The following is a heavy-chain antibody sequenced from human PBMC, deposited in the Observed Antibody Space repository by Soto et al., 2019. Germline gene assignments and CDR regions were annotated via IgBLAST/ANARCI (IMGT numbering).Heavy chain of an antibody. Sequence: SETLCLTSSVAGGYVRGGGDYWSWIRQPPGKGLEWIGYIYYSGSTNYNPSLKSRVTISVDTSKNQFSLKLSSVTAADTAVYYCARGIEGWYQGRYYYGMDVWGQGTTVTVSS. CDR3: ARGIEGWYQGRYYYGMDV. CDR1: GGYVRGGGDY. V-gene: IGHV4-61*08. D-gene: IGHD6-19*01. CDR2: IYYSGST. J-gene: IGHJ6*02.